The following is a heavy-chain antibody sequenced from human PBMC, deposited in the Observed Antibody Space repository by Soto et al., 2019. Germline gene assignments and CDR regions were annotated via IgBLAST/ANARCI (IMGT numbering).Heavy chain of an antibody. V-gene: IGHV3-15*01. Sequence: HLVESGGDLVKPGGSLRLSCAASGFTFTNAWMSWLRQAPGKGPEWVGRIKSKTDGGTTDYAAPVKGRFTISRDDSKSTLYLQMNSLETEDSAVYYCATYWNQPGWGQGTLVTVSS. CDR1: GFTFTNAW. D-gene: IGHD1-1*01. CDR2: IKSKTDGGTT. CDR3: ATYWNQPG. J-gene: IGHJ4*02.